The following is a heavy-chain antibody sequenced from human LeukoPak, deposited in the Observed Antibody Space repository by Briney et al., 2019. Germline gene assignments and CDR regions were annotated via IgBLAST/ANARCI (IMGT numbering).Heavy chain of an antibody. D-gene: IGHD1-26*01. CDR3: ARDRSGSREYGYFDY. CDR1: GFTFSSYG. J-gene: IGHJ4*02. V-gene: IGHV3-21*01. CDR2: ISSSSSYI. Sequence: GGSLRLSCAASGFTFSSYGMNWVRQAPGKGLEWVSSISSSSSYIYYADSVKGRFTISRDNAKNSLYLQMNSLRAEDTAVYYCARDRSGSREYGYFDYWGQGTLVTVSS.